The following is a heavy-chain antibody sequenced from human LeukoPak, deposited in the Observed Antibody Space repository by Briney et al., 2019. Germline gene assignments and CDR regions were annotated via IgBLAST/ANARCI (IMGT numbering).Heavy chain of an antibody. CDR2: ISASDTLT. J-gene: IGHJ6*04. D-gene: IGHD6-25*01. Sequence: GGSLRLSCAASGFSFSSYEMNWVRQAPGKGLEWISYISASDTLTHYADSVEGRFTISRDNAKNSLYLQMNSLRGEDTAVYYSARDGTPIYSSGWVYMDVWGKGTTVTISS. CDR1: GFSFSSYE. V-gene: IGHV3-48*03. CDR3: ARDGTPIYSSGWVYMDV.